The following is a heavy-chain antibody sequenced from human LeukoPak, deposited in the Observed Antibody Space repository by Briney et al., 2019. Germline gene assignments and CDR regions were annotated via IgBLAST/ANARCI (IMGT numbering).Heavy chain of an antibody. CDR3: AETYYDILTGLP. J-gene: IGHJ4*02. D-gene: IGHD3-9*01. V-gene: IGHV3-23*01. CDR2: ISGSGDST. Sequence: GGSLRLSCAASGISFTSYAMNWVRQAPGKGLEWVSAISGSGDSTYYADSVKGRFTISRDNSKNTLYLQMNSLRAEDTAVYYCAETYYDILTGLPWGQGTLVTVSS. CDR1: GISFTSYA.